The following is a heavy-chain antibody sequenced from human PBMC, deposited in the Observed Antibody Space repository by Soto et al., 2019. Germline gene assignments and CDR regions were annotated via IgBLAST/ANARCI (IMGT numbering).Heavy chain of an antibody. V-gene: IGHV3-23*01. CDR2: ISGSGDST. Sequence: LRLSCVASGFAFSSYDMSWVRQAPGKGLEWVSAISGSGDSTFYADSVKGRFTISRDNPKNTLYLQMNSLRAEDTAVYYCANRDTSMVTRYYYGMDVWGQGTTVTVSS. CDR1: GFAFSSYD. CDR3: ANRDTSMVTRYYYGMDV. D-gene: IGHD5-18*01. J-gene: IGHJ6*02.